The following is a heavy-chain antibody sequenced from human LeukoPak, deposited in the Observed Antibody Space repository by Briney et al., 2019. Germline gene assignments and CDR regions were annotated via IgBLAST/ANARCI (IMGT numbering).Heavy chain of an antibody. CDR3: AKSGIIQGYYFYYMDV. J-gene: IGHJ6*03. CDR2: ISWKSDRI. Sequence: GGSLRLSCAASGFTFDDYAMHWVRQAPGKGLEWVSGISWKSDRIGYADPVKGRFTISRDNAKNSLYLQMNSLRAEDTALYYCAKSGIIQGYYFYYMDVWGKGTTVTISS. CDR1: GFTFDDYA. V-gene: IGHV3-9*01. D-gene: IGHD5-18*01.